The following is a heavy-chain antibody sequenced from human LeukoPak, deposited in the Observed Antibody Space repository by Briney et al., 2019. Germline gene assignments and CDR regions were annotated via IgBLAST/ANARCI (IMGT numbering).Heavy chain of an antibody. V-gene: IGHV4-59*01. Sequence: SETLSLTCTVSGGSISSYYWSWIRQIPGKGLEWIGYIYYSGTTTYNPSLKNRVTIWIDRSKNQFSLRLSSVTAADTAVFYCARAGMGASAFDFWGQGSLVTVSS. CDR2: IYYSGTT. J-gene: IGHJ4*02. CDR3: ARAGMGASAFDF. CDR1: GGSISSYY. D-gene: IGHD1-1*01.